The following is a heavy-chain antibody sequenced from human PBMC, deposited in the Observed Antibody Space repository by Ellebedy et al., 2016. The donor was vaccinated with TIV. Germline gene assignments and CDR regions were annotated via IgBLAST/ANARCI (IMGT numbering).Heavy chain of an antibody. D-gene: IGHD4-17*01. CDR2: IKQDGTDE. J-gene: IGHJ4*02. Sequence: GESLKISCAASGFIISGDWMNWVRRAPGKGLEWVANIKQDGTDENYVDSVKGRFSISRDNAKKSLSLHMSSLRAEDTAVYYCARGHTDYGDCQLDYWGQGALVTVSA. CDR1: GFIISGDW. CDR3: ARGHTDYGDCQLDY. V-gene: IGHV3-7*03.